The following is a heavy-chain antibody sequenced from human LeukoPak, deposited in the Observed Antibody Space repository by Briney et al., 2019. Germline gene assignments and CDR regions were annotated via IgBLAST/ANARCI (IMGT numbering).Heavy chain of an antibody. CDR1: GGSMRSYY. V-gene: IGHV4-59*01. Sequence: PSETLSLTCTVAGGSMRSYYWSWIRQPPGKGLEWIGYIYYSGSTNYNPSLKSRVTISVDTSKNQFSLKLSSVTAADTAVYYCARAATVTNYYYYYMDVWGKGTTVTVSS. CDR2: IYYSGST. J-gene: IGHJ6*03. D-gene: IGHD4-17*01. CDR3: ARAATVTNYYYYYMDV.